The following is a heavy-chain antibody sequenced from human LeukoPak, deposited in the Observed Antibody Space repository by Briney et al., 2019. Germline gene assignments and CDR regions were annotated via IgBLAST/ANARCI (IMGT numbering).Heavy chain of an antibody. CDR2: IIPILNIA. CDR3: ARDNPPFCNGGTCYSY. D-gene: IGHD2-15*01. V-gene: IGHV1-69*04. J-gene: IGHJ4*02. CDR1: GGTFSSYA. Sequence: GASVKVSCKASGGTFSSYAISWVRLAPGQGLEWMGRIIPILNIANYAQKFQGRVTIVADESTSTAYMELSSLRSEGTAVYYCARDNPPFCNGGTCYSYWGQGTLVTVSS.